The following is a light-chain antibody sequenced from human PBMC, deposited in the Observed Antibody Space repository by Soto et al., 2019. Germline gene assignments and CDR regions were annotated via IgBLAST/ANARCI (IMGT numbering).Light chain of an antibody. CDR2: GAS. V-gene: IGKV3-15*01. J-gene: IGKJ5*01. CDR3: QQYDNWPIT. Sequence: EIAMTQSPASLSVSPGERATLSCRASQSVSTNLAWYQQKPGQAPRLLMYGASTRAIGIPARFTGVGSGTEFTLTISSLQPEDVTFYYCQQYDNWPITFGQGTRLEIK. CDR1: QSVSTN.